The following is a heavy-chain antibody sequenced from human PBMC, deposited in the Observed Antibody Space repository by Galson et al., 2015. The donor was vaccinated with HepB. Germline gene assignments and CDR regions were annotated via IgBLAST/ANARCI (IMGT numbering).Heavy chain of an antibody. D-gene: IGHD3-22*01. CDR3: TNYYFDGSAYAFDI. Sequence: SLRLSCAASGFTFIEAWMSWVRQAPGKGLEWVGRIKSKTDGETTDYAAPVKGRFTISRDDSKNTLYLQMNSLKTEDTAVYYCTNYYFDGSAYAFDIWGQGTMVTVSP. V-gene: IGHV3-15*01. CDR1: GFTFIEAW. J-gene: IGHJ3*02. CDR2: IKSKTDGETT.